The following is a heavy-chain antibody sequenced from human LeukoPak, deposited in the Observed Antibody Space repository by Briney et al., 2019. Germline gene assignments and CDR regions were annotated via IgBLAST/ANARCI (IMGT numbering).Heavy chain of an antibody. Sequence: QPGRSLRLSCAASGFTFINYGMHWVRQAPGKGLEWVAVISYDGTNKYYADSVKGRFTISRDNSKNTLYLQMNSLRADDTATYYCAKPISGGLAVTADWFHPWGQGTLVVVSS. J-gene: IGHJ5*01. V-gene: IGHV3-30*18. CDR2: ISYDGTNK. D-gene: IGHD6-19*01. CDR1: GFTFINYG. CDR3: AKPISGGLAVTADWFHP.